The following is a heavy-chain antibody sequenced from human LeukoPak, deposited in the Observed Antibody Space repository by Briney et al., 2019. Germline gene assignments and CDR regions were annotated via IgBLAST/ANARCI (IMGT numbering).Heavy chain of an antibody. CDR1: GFTFSSYS. Sequence: GGSLRLSCAASGFTFSSYSMNWVRQAPGKGLEWVSSISSSSSYIYYADSVKGRFTISRDNAKNSLYLQMNSLRAEDTAVYYCARDPRGSYSGSYSYDYWGQGTLVTVSS. V-gene: IGHV3-21*01. CDR3: ARDPRGSYSGSYSYDY. D-gene: IGHD1-26*01. J-gene: IGHJ4*02. CDR2: ISSSSSYI.